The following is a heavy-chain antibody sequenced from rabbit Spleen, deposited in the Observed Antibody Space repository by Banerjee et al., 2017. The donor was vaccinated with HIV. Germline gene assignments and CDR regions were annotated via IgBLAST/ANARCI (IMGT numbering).Heavy chain of an antibody. CDR3: ARNYVNAFDP. CDR1: GFSFSDRDV. Sequence: QEQLVESGGGLVKPEGSLTLTCKASGFSFSDRDVMCWVRQAPGKGLEWIGTIATDTIGSTYYASWAKGRFTISKASSTTVTLQMTSLTAADTATYFCARNYVNAFDPWGQGTLVTVS. V-gene: IGHV1S45*01. CDR2: IATDTIGST. J-gene: IGHJ2*01. D-gene: IGHD1-1*01.